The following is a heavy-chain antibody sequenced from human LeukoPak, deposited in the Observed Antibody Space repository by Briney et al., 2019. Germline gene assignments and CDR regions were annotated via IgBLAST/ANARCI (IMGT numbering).Heavy chain of an antibody. CDR1: GGSISSYY. D-gene: IGHD3-9*01. CDR2: IYYSGST. V-gene: IGHV4-59*01. J-gene: IGHJ4*02. CDR3: ARSAPHYDILTGYYPGPFDY. Sequence: PSETPSLTCTVSGGSISSYYWSWIRQPPGKGLEWIGYIYYSGSTNYNPSLKSRVTISVDTSKNQFSLKLSSVTAADTAVYYCARSAPHYDILTGYYPGPFDYWGQGTLVTVSS.